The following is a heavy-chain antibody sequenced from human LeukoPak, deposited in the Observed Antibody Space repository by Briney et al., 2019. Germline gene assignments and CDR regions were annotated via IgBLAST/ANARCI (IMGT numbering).Heavy chain of an antibody. Sequence: SETLSLTCTVSGGSISSSSYYWGWTRQPPGKGLEWIGSIYYSGSTYYNPSLKSRVTISVDTPKNQFSLKLSSVTAADTAVYYCARLRIAVAVYYFDYWGQGTLVTVSS. CDR1: GGSISSSSYY. D-gene: IGHD6-19*01. V-gene: IGHV4-39*01. CDR2: IYYSGST. J-gene: IGHJ4*02. CDR3: ARLRIAVAVYYFDY.